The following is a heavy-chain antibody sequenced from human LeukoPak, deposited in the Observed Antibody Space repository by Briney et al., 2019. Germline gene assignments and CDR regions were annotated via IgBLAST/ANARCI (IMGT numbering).Heavy chain of an antibody. V-gene: IGHV3-23*01. CDR1: GFTFSNYA. J-gene: IGHJ4*02. D-gene: IGHD2-2*01. Sequence: GGSLRLSCAASGFTFSNYAMAWVRQAPGKGLEWVSTISGSETFTYYADYADSVKGRFTVSRDSSKNTLYLQMNSLRAEDTAVYYCTRGPAKIVVIAATFDYWGQGTLVTVSS. CDR2: ISGSETFT. CDR3: TRGPAKIVVIAATFDY.